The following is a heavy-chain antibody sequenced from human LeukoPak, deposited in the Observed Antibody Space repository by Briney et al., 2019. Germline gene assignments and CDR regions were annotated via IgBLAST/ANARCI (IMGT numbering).Heavy chain of an antibody. CDR3: ATDRSTGMKY. Sequence: QSGGSLRLSCAASGFTFSSYEMTWVRQAPGKGLEWVSYISSSGITIYYADSVKGRFTISRYNAKNSVHLQMTRLRGADPAVSYCATDRSTGMKYWGQGTLVTVS. CDR2: ISSSGITI. J-gene: IGHJ4*02. CDR1: GFTFSSYE. V-gene: IGHV3-48*03.